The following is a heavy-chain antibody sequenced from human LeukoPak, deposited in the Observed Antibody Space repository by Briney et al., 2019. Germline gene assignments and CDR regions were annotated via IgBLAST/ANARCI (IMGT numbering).Heavy chain of an antibody. CDR2: ISGSGGST. CDR3: AKSASITIFGVLILDY. J-gene: IGHJ4*02. CDR1: GFAFSSYA. Sequence: QPGGSLRLSCAASGFAFSSYAMSWVRQAPGKGLEWVSAISGSGGSTYYADSVKGRFTISRDNSKHTLYLQMNSLRAEDTAVYYCAKSASITIFGVLILDYWGQGTLVTVSS. V-gene: IGHV3-23*01. D-gene: IGHD3-3*01.